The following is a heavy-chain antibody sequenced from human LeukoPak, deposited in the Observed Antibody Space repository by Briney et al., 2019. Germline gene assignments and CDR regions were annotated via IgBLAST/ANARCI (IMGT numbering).Heavy chain of an antibody. CDR1: GYTFTSYG. CDR3: ARVQVYYYDSSGYDY. Sequence: GASAKVSCKASGYTFTSYGISWVRQAPGQGLEWMGWISAYNGNTNYAQKLQGRVTMTTDTSTSTAYMELRSLRFDDTAVYYCARVQVYYYDSSGYDYWGQGTLVTVSS. CDR2: ISAYNGNT. D-gene: IGHD3-22*01. V-gene: IGHV1-18*01. J-gene: IGHJ4*02.